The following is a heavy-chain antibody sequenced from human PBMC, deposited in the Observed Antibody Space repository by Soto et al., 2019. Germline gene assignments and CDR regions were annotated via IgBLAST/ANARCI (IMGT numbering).Heavy chain of an antibody. CDR2: IYHSGST. J-gene: IGHJ6*02. D-gene: IGHD2-15*01. CDR1: GGSISSSNW. CDR3: ARWVAGYYYGMDV. V-gene: IGHV4-4*02. Sequence: YLTSAVSGGSISSSNWWSWVRQPPGKGLEWIGEIYHSGSTNYNPSLKSRVTISVDKSKNQFSLKLSSVTAADTAVYYCARWVAGYYYGMDVWGQGTKVT.